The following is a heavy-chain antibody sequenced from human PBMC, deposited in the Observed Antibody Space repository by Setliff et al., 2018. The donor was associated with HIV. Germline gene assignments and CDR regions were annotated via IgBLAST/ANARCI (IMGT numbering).Heavy chain of an antibody. J-gene: IGHJ5*02. CDR3: ANRYCSSTSCYLGWSDP. CDR1: GGTFSSYA. Sequence: GASVKVSCKASGGTFSSYAISWVRQAPGQGLEWMGGIIPILGIANYAQKFQGRVTITADKSTSTAYMELSSLRSEDTAVYYCANRYCSSTSCYLGWSDPWGQGTLVTVSS. V-gene: IGHV1-69*10. CDR2: IIPILGIA. D-gene: IGHD2-2*01.